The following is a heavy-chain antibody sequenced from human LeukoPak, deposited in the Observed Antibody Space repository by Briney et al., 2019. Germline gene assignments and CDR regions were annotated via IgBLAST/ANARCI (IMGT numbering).Heavy chain of an antibody. CDR3: ATVFEDYFDY. CDR2: FDPEDGET. J-gene: IGHJ4*02. CDR1: GYTFTSYY. V-gene: IGHV1-24*01. Sequence: ASVKVSCKASGYTFTSYYMHWVRQAPGKGLEWMGGFDPEDGETIYAQKFQGRVTMTEDTSTDTAYMELSSLRSEDTAVYYCATVFEDYFDYWGQGTLVTVSS.